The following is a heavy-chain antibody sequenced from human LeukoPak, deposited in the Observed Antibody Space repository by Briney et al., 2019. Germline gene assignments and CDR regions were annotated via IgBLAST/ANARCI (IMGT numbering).Heavy chain of an antibody. CDR1: GGSISSYY. J-gene: IGHJ4*02. D-gene: IGHD3-10*01. V-gene: IGHV4-59*01. CDR2: IQNSGSS. CDR3: ARRGSYSSNDY. Sequence: SETLSLTCTVSGGSISSYYWSWIRQPPGKGLEWIGYIQNSGSSNYNPSLKSRVTISVDTSKNQFSLHLTSVTAADTAVYYCARRGSYSSNDYWGQGTPVTVSS.